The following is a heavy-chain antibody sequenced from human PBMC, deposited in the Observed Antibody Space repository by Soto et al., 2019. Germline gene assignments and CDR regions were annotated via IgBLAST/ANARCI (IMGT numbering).Heavy chain of an antibody. V-gene: IGHV1-2*02. CDR3: ARAYYDILTDLDY. J-gene: IGHJ4*02. Sequence: VASVKVSCKASGYTFTGYYMHWVRQAPGQGLEWMGWINPNSGGTNYAQKFQGRVTMTRDTSISTAYMELSRLRSDDTAVYYCARAYYDILTDLDYWGQGTLVTVSS. CDR2: INPNSGGT. D-gene: IGHD3-9*01. CDR1: GYTFTGYY.